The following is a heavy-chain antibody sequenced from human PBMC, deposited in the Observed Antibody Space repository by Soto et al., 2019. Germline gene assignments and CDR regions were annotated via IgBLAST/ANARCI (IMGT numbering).Heavy chain of an antibody. CDR3: ASVAAAGIFYYYYYGMDV. J-gene: IGHJ6*02. CDR2: IKQDGSEK. V-gene: IGHV3-7*01. D-gene: IGHD6-13*01. Sequence: HPGGSLRLSCAASGFTFSSYWMSWVRQAPGKGLEWVANIKQDGSEKYYVDSVKGRFTISRDNAKNSLYLQMNSLRAEDTAVYYCASVAAAGIFYYYYYGMDVWGQGTTVTVSS. CDR1: GFTFSSYW.